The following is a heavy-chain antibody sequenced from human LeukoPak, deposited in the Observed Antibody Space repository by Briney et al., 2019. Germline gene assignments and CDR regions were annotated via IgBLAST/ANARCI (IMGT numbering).Heavy chain of an antibody. D-gene: IGHD2-2*01. CDR2: INPNSGGT. CDR1: GYTFTGYF. J-gene: IGHJ4*02. Sequence: ASVKVSCKASGYTFTGYFMHWVRQAPGQGLEWMGWINPNSGGTKYAQKFQGRVTMTRDTSINTAYMELSGLRSYDTAIYYCARGGDQLLLVTLDFDYWGQGTLVTVSS. V-gene: IGHV1-2*02. CDR3: ARGGDQLLLVTLDFDY.